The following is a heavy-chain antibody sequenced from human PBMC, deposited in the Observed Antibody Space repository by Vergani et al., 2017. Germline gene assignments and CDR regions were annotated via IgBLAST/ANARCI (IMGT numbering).Heavy chain of an antibody. V-gene: IGHV3-21*04. CDR1: GFTFSSYN. D-gene: IGHD3-22*01. CDR2: ISSSSSYI. CDR3: ARLSYDTTPYLQGGYDC. Sequence: EVQLVESGGGLVKPGGSLRLSCAASGFTFSSYNMNWVRQAPGKGLEWVSSISSSSSYIYYADSVKGRFTISRDNAENSLYLQMNSLRAEDTAVYYCARLSYDTTPYLQGGYDCWGQGTLVSVSS. J-gene: IGHJ4*02.